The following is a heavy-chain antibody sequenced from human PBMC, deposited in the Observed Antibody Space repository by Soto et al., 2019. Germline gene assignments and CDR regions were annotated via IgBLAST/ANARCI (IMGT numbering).Heavy chain of an antibody. CDR3: ARGGQDFWSGPFDY. CDR1: GGSISNYF. CDR2: IDNSGST. D-gene: IGHD3-3*01. V-gene: IGHV4-4*07. J-gene: IGHJ4*02. Sequence: SETLSLTCTVSGGSISNYFCNWIRQPAGKGLEWIGRIDNSGSTNYNPSLKSRITMSADTSRNQFSLKLNSVTAADTAVYYCARGGQDFWSGPFDYWGQGAMVT.